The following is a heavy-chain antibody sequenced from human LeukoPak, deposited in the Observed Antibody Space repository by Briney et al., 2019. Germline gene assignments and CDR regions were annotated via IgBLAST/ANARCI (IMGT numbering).Heavy chain of an antibody. CDR1: GFTFSNYW. CDR2: IKQDGSEI. CDR3: ARDVGYGHYYYYYGMDV. J-gene: IGHJ6*02. V-gene: IGHV3-7*03. Sequence: PGGSLRLSCVASGFTFSNYWMSWVRQAPGKGLEWVANIKQDGSEIYYVGSVKGRFTISRDNSKNTLYLQMNSLRAEDTAVYYCARDVGYGHYYYYYGMDVWGQGTTVTVSS. D-gene: IGHD5-12*01.